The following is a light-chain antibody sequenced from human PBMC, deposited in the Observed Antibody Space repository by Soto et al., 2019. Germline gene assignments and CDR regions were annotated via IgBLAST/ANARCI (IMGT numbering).Light chain of an antibody. CDR2: KAS. Sequence: DIQMTQSPSTMSASVGDRVTITCRASQSIDSWLAWYQQKPGKAPKFLMYKASNLESGVPSRFSGSGSETEFTLTISSLQPDDFEIYYCQKYNSAPWTFGQGTKVDIK. V-gene: IGKV1-5*03. CDR1: QSIDSW. J-gene: IGKJ1*01. CDR3: QKYNSAPWT.